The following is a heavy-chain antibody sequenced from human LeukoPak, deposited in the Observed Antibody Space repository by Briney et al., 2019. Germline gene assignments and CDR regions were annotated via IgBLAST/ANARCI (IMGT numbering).Heavy chain of an antibody. D-gene: IGHD3-3*01. J-gene: IGHJ4*02. V-gene: IGHV4-30-4*07. Sequence: SETLSLTCAVSGGSISSGGYSWSWIRQPPGKGLEWIGYIYYSGSTYYNPSLKSRVTISVDTSKNQFSLKLSSVTAADTAVYYCARTIFGTVYYFDYWGQGTLVTVSS. CDR2: IYYSGST. CDR1: GGSISSGGYS. CDR3: ARTIFGTVYYFDY.